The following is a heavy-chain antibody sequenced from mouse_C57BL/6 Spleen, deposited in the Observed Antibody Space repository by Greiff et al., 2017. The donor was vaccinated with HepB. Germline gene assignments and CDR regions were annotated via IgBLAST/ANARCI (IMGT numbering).Heavy chain of an antibody. CDR2: ISGGGGNT. Sequence: EVQVVESGGGLVKPGGSLKLSCAASGFTFSSYTMSWVRQTPEKRLEWVATISGGGGNTYYPDSVKGRFTISRDNAKNTLYLQMSSLRSEDTALYYCARRAHYYGSSPFDYWGQGTTLTVSS. D-gene: IGHD1-1*01. J-gene: IGHJ2*01. V-gene: IGHV5-9*01. CDR1: GFTFSSYT. CDR3: ARRAHYYGSSPFDY.